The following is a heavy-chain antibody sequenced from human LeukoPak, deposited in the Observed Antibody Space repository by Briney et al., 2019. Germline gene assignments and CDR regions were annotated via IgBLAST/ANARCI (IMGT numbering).Heavy chain of an antibody. CDR2: IYYSGST. CDR1: GGSISSGGDS. Sequence: PSQTLSLTCAVSGGSISSGGDSWSWIRQPPGKGLEWIGYIYYSGSTYYNPSLKSRVTISVDTSKNQFSLKLSSVTAADTAVYYCARGLTMIGGFQHWGQGTLVTVSS. J-gene: IGHJ1*01. CDR3: ARGLTMIGGFQH. V-gene: IGHV4-30-4*07. D-gene: IGHD3-22*01.